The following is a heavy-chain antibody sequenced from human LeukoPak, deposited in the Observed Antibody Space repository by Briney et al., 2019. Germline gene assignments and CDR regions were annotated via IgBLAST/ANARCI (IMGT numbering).Heavy chain of an antibody. Sequence: PGGSLRLSCAASGFTFSSYSINWIRQAPGKGLEWVSSISSSSSYIYYADSVKGRFTISRDNAKNSLYLQMNSLRAEDTAVYYCARDFLKLRYFDYWGQGTLVTVSS. CDR3: ARDFLKLRYFDY. CDR2: ISSSSSYI. J-gene: IGHJ4*02. D-gene: IGHD1-26*01. CDR1: GFTFSSYS. V-gene: IGHV3-21*01.